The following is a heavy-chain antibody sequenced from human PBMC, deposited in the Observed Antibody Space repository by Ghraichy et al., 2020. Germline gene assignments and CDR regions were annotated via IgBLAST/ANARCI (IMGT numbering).Heavy chain of an antibody. CDR2: ISSSSDI. J-gene: IGHJ3*02. CDR3: ARKTLTYCSTTTCPGAFDI. Sequence: GGSLRLSCAASGFTFSSYTMNWVRQAPGKGLEWVSSISSSSDIYYADSVQGRFTISRDNAKNSLYLQMNSLRAEDTAVYYCARKTLTYCSTTTCPGAFDIWGQGTMVTVSS. CDR1: GFTFSSYT. V-gene: IGHV3-21*01. D-gene: IGHD2-2*01.